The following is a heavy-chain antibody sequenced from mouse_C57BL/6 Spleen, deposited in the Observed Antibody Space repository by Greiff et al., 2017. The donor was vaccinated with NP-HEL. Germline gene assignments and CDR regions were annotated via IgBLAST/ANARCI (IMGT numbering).Heavy chain of an antibody. CDR1: GYTFTSYW. CDR2: IHPNSGST. V-gene: IGHV1-64*01. CDR3: ARREWLLLYFDY. J-gene: IGHJ2*01. Sequence: QVQLQQPGAELVKPGASVKLSCKASGYTFTSYWMHWVKQRPGQGLEWIGMIHPNSGSTNYNEKFKSKATLTVDKSSSTAYMQLSSLTSEDSAVYYCARREWLLLYFDYWGQGTTLTVSS. D-gene: IGHD2-3*01.